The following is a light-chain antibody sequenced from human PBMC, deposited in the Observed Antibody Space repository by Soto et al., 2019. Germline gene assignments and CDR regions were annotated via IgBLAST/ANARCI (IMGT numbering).Light chain of an antibody. CDR2: AAS. Sequence: DIQMTQSPSSLSASVGDRFTITCRAMQTISNYLAWNQQKPGKVPKLLIYAASTLQPGVPSRFSGTGSGTDFTLPISSLQPEDVATYYCQKYNGAPPETFGPGTKVAIK. CDR3: QKYNGAPPET. V-gene: IGKV1-27*01. J-gene: IGKJ3*01. CDR1: QTISNY.